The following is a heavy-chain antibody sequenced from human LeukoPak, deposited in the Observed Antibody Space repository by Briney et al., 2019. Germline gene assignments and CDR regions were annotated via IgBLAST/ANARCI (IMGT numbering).Heavy chain of an antibody. Sequence: SQTLSLTCTVSGASISRGGFFWSWVRQHPGKALEWIGYINYSGTTLRNPSVQSWVSISVDTSKNQFSLNVTSMTVADTAVYFCAKDQSGGLDYWGQGVLVTVSS. V-gene: IGHV4-31*03. CDR2: INYSGTT. J-gene: IGHJ4*02. CDR3: AKDQSGGLDY. D-gene: IGHD3-10*01. CDR1: GASISRGGFF.